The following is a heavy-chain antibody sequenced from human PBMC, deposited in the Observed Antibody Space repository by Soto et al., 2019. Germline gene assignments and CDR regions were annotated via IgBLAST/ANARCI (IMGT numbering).Heavy chain of an antibody. CDR2: VSGSGEVT. CDR1: GFIFSGYT. J-gene: IGHJ4*02. D-gene: IGHD2-8*02. CDR3: AKESLKGTGYDRFDS. Sequence: EMHLLESGGGLVQPGGSLRLSCAGSGFIFSGYTINWVRQAPGKGLEWVSSVSGSGEVTYYAASVKGRFTISRDNSKNTLFLQMDSLRVEDAAIYYCAKESLKGTGYDRFDSWGQGTLVTVSS. V-gene: IGHV3-23*01.